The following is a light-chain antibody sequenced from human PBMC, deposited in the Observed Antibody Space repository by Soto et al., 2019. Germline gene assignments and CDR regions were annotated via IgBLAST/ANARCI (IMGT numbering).Light chain of an antibody. V-gene: IGLV1-44*01. Sequence: QSVLTQPPSASGTPGQRVAISCSGSSAKIGSNTVNWYQQLPGTAPKLLIYSNNRRPSGVPDRFSGSKSGTSASLAISGLQAQHEADYFCAAWDDSLSGHVVFGGGTKLTVL. CDR3: AAWDDSLSGHVV. J-gene: IGLJ2*01. CDR2: SNN. CDR1: SAKIGSNT.